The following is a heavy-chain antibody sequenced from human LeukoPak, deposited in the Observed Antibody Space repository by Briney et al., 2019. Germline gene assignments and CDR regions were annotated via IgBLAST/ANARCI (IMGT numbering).Heavy chain of an antibody. J-gene: IGHJ4*02. D-gene: IGHD3-22*01. Sequence: ASVKVSCKASGYTFTGYYMHWVRQAPGQGLEWMGWINPNSGGTNYAQKFQGRVTMTRDTSISTAYMELSRLRSEDTAVYYCATRKYYYDSSGYLYWGQGTLVTVSS. CDR3: ATRKYYYDSSGYLY. CDR1: GYTFTGYY. CDR2: INPNSGGT. V-gene: IGHV1-2*02.